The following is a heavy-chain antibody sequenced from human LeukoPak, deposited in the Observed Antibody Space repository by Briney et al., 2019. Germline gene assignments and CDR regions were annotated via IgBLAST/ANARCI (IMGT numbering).Heavy chain of an antibody. J-gene: IGHJ4*02. CDR3: AKAPRGYRWFDY. D-gene: IGHD5-12*01. CDR1: GFTFSSYG. Sequence: GGSLRLSCAASGFTFSSYGMHWVRQAPGKGLEWVAVISYDGSNKYYADSVKGRFTISRDNSKNTLYLQMNSLRAEDTAVYYCAKAPRGYRWFDYWGQGTLVTVSS. V-gene: IGHV3-30*18. CDR2: ISYDGSNK.